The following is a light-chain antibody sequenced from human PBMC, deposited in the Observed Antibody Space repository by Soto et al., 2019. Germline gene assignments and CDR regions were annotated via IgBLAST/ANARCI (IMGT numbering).Light chain of an antibody. CDR3: HQTYSPPDT. Sequence: DIRMTQSPSSLSASVGDRVPITCRASQSIDTHLNWYQQHPGKAPNALIYEASNLQSGVPSRFSGSGSGTDFTLTISGLQPDDSATYYCHQTYSPPDTFGQGTKVEIK. CDR2: EAS. V-gene: IGKV1-39*01. J-gene: IGKJ1*01. CDR1: QSIDTH.